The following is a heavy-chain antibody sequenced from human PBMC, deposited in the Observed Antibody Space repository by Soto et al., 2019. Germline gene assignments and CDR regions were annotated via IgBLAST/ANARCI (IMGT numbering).Heavy chain of an antibody. D-gene: IGHD2-15*01. CDR3: GKVLVGATGHTDSDY. CDR1: GCSIYRSGYY. CDR2: IDYNGVT. J-gene: IGHJ4*02. Sequence: XETLSLTCTVAGCSIYRSGYYWGWIRQPPGRGLEWIGNIDYNGVTYSNPSLKSRVTISRDTSKNQFSLKLTSVTAADTALYYCGKVLVGATGHTDSDYWGPGTLVTVSS. V-gene: IGHV4-39*01.